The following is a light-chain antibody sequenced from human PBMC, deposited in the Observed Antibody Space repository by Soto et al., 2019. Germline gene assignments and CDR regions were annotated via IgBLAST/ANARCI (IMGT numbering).Light chain of an antibody. J-gene: IGKJ2*01. CDR2: GAS. V-gene: IGKV3-20*01. Sequence: EIVLTQSPGTLSLSPGERATLSCRASQSVSSSYLAWYQQKPGQAPRLLIYGASSRATGIPDRFSGSGSGTYFTLTISRLEPEDFAVYYCQQDGSSPLYTFGQGTKLEIK. CDR1: QSVSSSY. CDR3: QQDGSSPLYT.